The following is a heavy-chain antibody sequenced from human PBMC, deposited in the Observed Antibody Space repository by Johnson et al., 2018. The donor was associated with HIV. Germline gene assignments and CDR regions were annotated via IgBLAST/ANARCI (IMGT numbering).Heavy chain of an antibody. Sequence: QVQLVESGGGVVQPGRSLRLSCAASGFTFSSYAMHWVRQAPGKGLEWVAVISYDGGNKYSADSVMGRFTISRDNSKNTLYLQMNSLRPEDTAVYFCARGHGVPNPYDVFDIWGQGTMVTVSS. CDR2: ISYDGGNK. J-gene: IGHJ3*02. V-gene: IGHV3-30-3*01. D-gene: IGHD4-17*01. CDR3: ARGHGVPNPYDVFDI. CDR1: GFTFSSYA.